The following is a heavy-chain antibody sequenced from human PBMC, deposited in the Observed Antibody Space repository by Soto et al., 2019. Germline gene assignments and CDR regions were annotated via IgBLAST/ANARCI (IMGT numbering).Heavy chain of an antibody. D-gene: IGHD3-22*01. CDR2: ISSSSSYI. Sequence: EVQLVESGGGLVKPGGSLRLSCAASGFTFSSYSMNWVRQAPGKGLEWVSSISSSSSYIYYADSVKGRFTISRDNAKNSLYLQMNSLRAEDTAVYYCARDKGDSSGFPNNWFDPWGQGTLVTVSS. CDR3: ARDKGDSSGFPNNWFDP. J-gene: IGHJ5*02. V-gene: IGHV3-21*01. CDR1: GFTFSSYS.